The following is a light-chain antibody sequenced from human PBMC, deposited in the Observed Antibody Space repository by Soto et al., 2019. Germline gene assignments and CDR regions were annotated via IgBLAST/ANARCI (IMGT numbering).Light chain of an antibody. CDR2: EVN. CDR3: SSYAGSSNV. CDR1: SSDVGGYNY. J-gene: IGLJ1*01. Sequence: QSALTQPPSASGSPGQSVAIPCTGTSSDVGGYNYVSWYQQHPGKAPKLMIYEVNKRPSGVPDRFSGSKSGNTASLTVSGLQAEDEVDYYCSSYAGSSNVFGTGTKLTVL. V-gene: IGLV2-8*01.